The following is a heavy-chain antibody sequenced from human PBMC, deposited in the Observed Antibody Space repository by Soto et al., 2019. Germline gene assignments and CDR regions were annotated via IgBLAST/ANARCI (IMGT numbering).Heavy chain of an antibody. V-gene: IGHV1-18*04. CDR1: GYTFTSYG. J-gene: IGHJ5*02. CDR2: ISAYNGNT. D-gene: IGHD6-19*01. Sequence: QVQLVQSGAEVKKPGASVKVSCKASGYTFTSYGISWVRQAPGQGLEWMGWISAYNGNTNYAQKLQGRVTMTTDTSPSTAYMELRSLRSDDTAVYYCARDPSIAVAGTSFDWFDPWGQGTLVTVSS. CDR3: ARDPSIAVAGTSFDWFDP.